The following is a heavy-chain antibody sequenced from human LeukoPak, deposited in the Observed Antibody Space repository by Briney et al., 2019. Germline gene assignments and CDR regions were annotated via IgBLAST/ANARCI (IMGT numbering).Heavy chain of an antibody. D-gene: IGHD3-22*01. CDR1: GGTFSSYA. CDR2: MIPSFGTA. CDR3: ARDLLNPDYYDSSGYSSGAFDI. V-gene: IGHV1-69*05. J-gene: IGHJ3*02. Sequence: SVKLSCKASGGTFSSYAISWVRQAPGQGLGWLGGMIPSFGTANYSQKFHGRVTFTTDESTSTASMELSSLRSEDTAVYYCARDLLNPDYYDSSGYSSGAFDIWGQGTMVTVSS.